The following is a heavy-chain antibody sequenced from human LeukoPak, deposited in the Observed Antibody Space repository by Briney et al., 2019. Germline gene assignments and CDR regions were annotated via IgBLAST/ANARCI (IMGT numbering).Heavy chain of an antibody. Sequence: PGGSLRLSCAASGFTFSSYAMSWFRQAPGKGLEWVGFIRSKAYGGTTEYAASVKGRFTISRDDSKSIAYLQMNSLKTEDTAVYYCTTVSPRSSSWYAYYYYYYGMDVWGQGTTVTVSS. CDR3: TTVSPRSSSWYAYYYYYYGMDV. D-gene: IGHD6-13*01. J-gene: IGHJ6*02. CDR1: GFTFSSYA. V-gene: IGHV3-49*03. CDR2: IRSKAYGGTT.